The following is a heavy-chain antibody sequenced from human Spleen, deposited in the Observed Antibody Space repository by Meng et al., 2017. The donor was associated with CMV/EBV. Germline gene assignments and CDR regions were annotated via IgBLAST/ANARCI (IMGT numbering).Heavy chain of an antibody. CDR1: GFTFRSYV. J-gene: IGHJ6*02. Sequence: GGSLRLSCAASGFTFRSYVMSWVRQAPGKGLEWVSSTSGSGGSTYYADSVKGRYTMSRDNAKNSLYLQMNSLRAEDTAVYYCARVGRFTIFGVVSYAMDVWGQGTTVTVSS. CDR3: ARVGRFTIFGVVSYAMDV. CDR2: TSGSGGST. D-gene: IGHD3-3*01. V-gene: IGHV3-23*01.